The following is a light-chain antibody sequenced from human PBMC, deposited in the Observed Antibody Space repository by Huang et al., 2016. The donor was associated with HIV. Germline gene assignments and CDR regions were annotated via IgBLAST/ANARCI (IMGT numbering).Light chain of an antibody. V-gene: IGKV2-28*01. J-gene: IGKJ1*01. Sequence: TVMTQSPLSLPVTPGEPASISCRSNQSLLHSNGYNYLVLYLQKPGQSPQLLIYLGSNRAPGVPDRVSGSGSGTDFTLKISGVEAEDVGVYYCMQALQTGTFGQGTKVEIK. CDR3: MQALQTGT. CDR1: QSLLHSNGYNY. CDR2: LGS.